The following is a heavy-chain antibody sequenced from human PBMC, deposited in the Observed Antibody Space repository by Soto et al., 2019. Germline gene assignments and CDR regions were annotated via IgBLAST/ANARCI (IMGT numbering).Heavy chain of an antibody. J-gene: IGHJ4*02. CDR2: ISSSGSTI. V-gene: IGHV3-48*03. CDR1: GFTFSSYE. D-gene: IGHD5-18*01. CDR3: ARITGGRYTHAKGYFDY. Sequence: EVQLVESGGGLVQPGGSLRLSCAASGFTFSSYEMNWVRQAPGKGLEWVSYISSSGSTIYYADSVKGRFTMSRGNAKNSLYLQMNSLRAEDTAVYYCARITGGRYTHAKGYFDYWGQGTLVTVSS.